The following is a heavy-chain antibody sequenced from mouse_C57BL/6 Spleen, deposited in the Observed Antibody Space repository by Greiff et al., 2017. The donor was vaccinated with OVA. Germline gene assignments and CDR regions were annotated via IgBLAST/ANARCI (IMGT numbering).Heavy chain of an antibody. CDR3: ARRDGYYDFDY. Sequence: EVMLVESGAELVKPGASVKLSCTASGFTIKDYYMHWVKQRTEQGLEWIGRIDPEDGETKYAPKFQGKATITADTSSNTAYLQLSSLTSEDTAVYYCARRDGYYDFDYWGQGTTLTVSS. CDR2: IDPEDGET. CDR1: GFTIKDYY. J-gene: IGHJ2*01. V-gene: IGHV14-2*01. D-gene: IGHD2-3*01.